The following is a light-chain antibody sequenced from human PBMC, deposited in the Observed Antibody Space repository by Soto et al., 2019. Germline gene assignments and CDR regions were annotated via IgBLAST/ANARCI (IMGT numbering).Light chain of an antibody. V-gene: IGLV2-23*01. CDR3: CSYAGSSTPVV. CDR1: SSDVGSYNL. J-gene: IGLJ2*01. Sequence: QSALTQPASVSGSPGQSITISCTGTSSDVGSYNLVSWYQQHPGKAAKLMIYEGSKRPSVVSNRFSGSKSGNTASLTISGLQAEDEADYYCCSYAGSSTPVVFGGGTKLTVL. CDR2: EGS.